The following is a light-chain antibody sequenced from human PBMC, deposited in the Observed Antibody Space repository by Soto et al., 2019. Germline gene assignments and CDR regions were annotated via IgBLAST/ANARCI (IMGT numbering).Light chain of an antibody. CDR3: PAWDRSTRVV. J-gene: IGLJ2*01. V-gene: IGLV3-1*01. CDR2: QDS. CDR1: KLGDKY. Sequence: SYELTQPPSVSVSPGQTASITCSGDKLGDKYACWYQQKPGQSPVLVIYQDSKRPSGIPERFSGSNSGNTATLPISGTQAMDEDDYSCPAWDRSTRVVFGGGTKLTV.